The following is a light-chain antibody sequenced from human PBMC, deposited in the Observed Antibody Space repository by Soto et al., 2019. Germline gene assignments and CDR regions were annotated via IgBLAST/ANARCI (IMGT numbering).Light chain of an antibody. V-gene: IGLV1-47*01. J-gene: IGLJ3*02. CDR1: NSNIGSNY. CDR2: RNN. CDR3: ATWDDSLSAAV. Sequence: QSVLKQPPSASGAPGQTVTIYCCGSNSNIGSNYVYWYQHLPGTAPKALVYRNNLRPSGVPDRFSGSKSGTSASLAISGLRSDDEADYYCATWDDSLSAAVFGGGTKLTVL.